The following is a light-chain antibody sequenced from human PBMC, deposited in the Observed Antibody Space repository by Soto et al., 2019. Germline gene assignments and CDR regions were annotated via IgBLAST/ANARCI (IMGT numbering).Light chain of an antibody. J-gene: IGKJ4*01. Sequence: DIQMTQSPSTLSASVGDRVTITCRASQSISSWLAWYQQKPGKAPKFLIYQASNLESGVPSRFSGSGSGTEFTLTISSLQPDDSATYFCQQYNSYPLTFSEGTKVEIK. CDR3: QQYNSYPLT. CDR2: QAS. CDR1: QSISSW. V-gene: IGKV1-5*03.